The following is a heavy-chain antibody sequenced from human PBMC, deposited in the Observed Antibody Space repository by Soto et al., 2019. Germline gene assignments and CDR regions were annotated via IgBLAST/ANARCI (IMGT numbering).Heavy chain of an antibody. Sequence: QVQLVQSGAEVKKPGSSVKVSCKASGGTFSSYAISWVRQAPGQGLEWMGGIIPIFGTANYAQKFQGRVTITADESTSTAYMELSSLRSEDTAVYYCARIPEVLGFYYYYGMDVWGQGTTVTVSS. D-gene: IGHD2-2*01. J-gene: IGHJ6*02. CDR1: GGTFSSYA. V-gene: IGHV1-69*01. CDR3: ARIPEVLGFYYYYGMDV. CDR2: IIPIFGTA.